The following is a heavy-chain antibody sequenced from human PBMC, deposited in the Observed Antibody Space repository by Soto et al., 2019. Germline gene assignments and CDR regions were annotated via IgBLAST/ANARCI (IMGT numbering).Heavy chain of an antibody. J-gene: IGHJ5*02. CDR1: GGSISSGGYS. D-gene: IGHD2-15*01. CDR3: ARTDIGNWFDP. Sequence: PSETLSLTCAVSGGSISSGGYSWSWIRQPPGKGLEWIGYIYHSGSTYYNPSLKSRVTISVDRSKNQFSLKLSSVTAADTAVYYCARTDIGNWFDPWGQGTLVTVSS. V-gene: IGHV4-30-2*01. CDR2: IYHSGST.